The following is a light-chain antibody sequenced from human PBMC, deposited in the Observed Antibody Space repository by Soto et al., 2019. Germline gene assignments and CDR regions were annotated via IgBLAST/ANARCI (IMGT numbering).Light chain of an antibody. CDR3: QQYGSSPPYT. Sequence: EIVLTQSPGTLSLSPGERATLSCRASQSVSSSYLAWYQQKPGQAPRLLIYGALNRATGIPDRFSASGSGTDFTLIISRLEPEDFAMYYCQQYGSSPPYTFGQGTKLEIK. CDR2: GAL. V-gene: IGKV3-20*01. CDR1: QSVSSSY. J-gene: IGKJ2*01.